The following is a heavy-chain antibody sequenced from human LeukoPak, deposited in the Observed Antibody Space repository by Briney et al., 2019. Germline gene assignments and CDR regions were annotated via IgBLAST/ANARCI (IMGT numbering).Heavy chain of an antibody. Sequence: PGGSLRLSCAASGFTFSGYSMNWVRQAPGKGLEWVSSISSSSSYIYYADSVKGRFTISRDNAKNSLYLQMNSLRAEDTAVYYCARDRGGSGWSKDYYGMDVWGQGTTVTVSS. D-gene: IGHD6-19*01. J-gene: IGHJ6*02. CDR2: ISSSSSYI. CDR1: GFTFSGYS. CDR3: ARDRGGSGWSKDYYGMDV. V-gene: IGHV3-21*01.